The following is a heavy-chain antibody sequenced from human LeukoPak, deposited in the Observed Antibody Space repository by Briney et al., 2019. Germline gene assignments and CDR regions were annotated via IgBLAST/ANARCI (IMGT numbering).Heavy chain of an antibody. Sequence: PGGSLRLSCAASEFIVSSNYMSWVRQAPGKGLEWVSVIYSGGSTYYADSVKGRFTISRDNSKNTLYLQMNSLRAEDTAVYYCAREVAAIDYWGQGTLVTVSS. CDR3: AREVAAIDY. CDR2: IYSGGST. CDR1: EFIVSSNY. J-gene: IGHJ4*02. D-gene: IGHD2-15*01. V-gene: IGHV3-53*01.